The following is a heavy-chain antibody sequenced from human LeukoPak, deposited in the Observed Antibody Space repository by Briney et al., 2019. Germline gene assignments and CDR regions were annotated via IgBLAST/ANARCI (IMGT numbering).Heavy chain of an antibody. CDR3: ARGRYYDSSGYSLPLFDY. J-gene: IGHJ4*02. D-gene: IGHD3-22*01. Sequence: QAGGSLRLSCAASGFTFSSYDMPWVRHATGKGLEWVSAIGTAGVTYYPGSVKGRFTISRENAKNSLYLQMNSLRAGDTAVYYCARGRYYDSSGYSLPLFDYWGQGTLVTVSS. CDR2: IGTAGVT. V-gene: IGHV3-13*01. CDR1: GFTFSSYD.